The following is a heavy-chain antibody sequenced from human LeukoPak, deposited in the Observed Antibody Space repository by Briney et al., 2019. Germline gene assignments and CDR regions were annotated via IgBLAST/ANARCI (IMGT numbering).Heavy chain of an antibody. CDR3: AKAQWELLREYDFDY. D-gene: IGHD1-26*01. V-gene: IGHV3-23*01. CDR2: ISGSGGST. J-gene: IGHJ4*02. CDR1: GFTFSSYA. Sequence: PGGSLRLSCAASGFTFSSYAMSWVRQAPGKGLEWVSAISGSGGSTYYADSVKGRFTISRDNSKNTLYLQMNSLRAEDTAVYYCAKAQWELLREYDFDYWGQGTLVTVSS.